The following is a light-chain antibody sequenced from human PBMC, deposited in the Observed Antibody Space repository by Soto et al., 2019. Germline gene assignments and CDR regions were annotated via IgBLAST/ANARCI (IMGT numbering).Light chain of an antibody. CDR3: GTWDSSLSAGVV. CDR1: SSNIGNNY. Sequence: QSVLTQPPSVSAAPGQKVPISCSGSSSNIGNNYVSWYQQLPGTAPKLLIYENNKRPSGIPDRFSGSKSGTSATLGITGLQTGDEADYYCGTWDSSLSAGVVFGGGTKVTVL. V-gene: IGLV1-51*02. J-gene: IGLJ2*01. CDR2: ENN.